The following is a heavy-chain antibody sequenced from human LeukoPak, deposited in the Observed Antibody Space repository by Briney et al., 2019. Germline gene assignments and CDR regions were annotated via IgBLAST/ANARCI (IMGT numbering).Heavy chain of an antibody. CDR3: ARARANYYDSSGYYFYFDY. V-gene: IGHV1-2*02. D-gene: IGHD3-22*01. Sequence: ASVKVSCKASGYTSTGYYMHWVRQAPGQGLEWMGWINPNRGGTNYAQKFQGRVTMTRDTSISTAYLELSRLRSDDTAVYYCARARANYYDSSGYYFYFDYWGQGTLVTVSS. J-gene: IGHJ4*02. CDR2: INPNRGGT. CDR1: GYTSTGYY.